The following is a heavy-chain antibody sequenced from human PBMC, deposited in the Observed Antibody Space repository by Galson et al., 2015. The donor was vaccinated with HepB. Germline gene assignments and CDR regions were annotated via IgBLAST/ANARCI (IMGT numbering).Heavy chain of an antibody. CDR2: INSDGSST. Sequence: SLRLSCAASGFTFSSYWMHWVRQAPGKGLVWVSRINSDGSSTSYADSVKGRFTISRDNAKNTLYLQMNSLRAEDTAVYYCARAGPAAILFYYYYYMDVWGKGTTVTVSS. J-gene: IGHJ6*03. CDR1: GFTFSSYW. CDR3: ARAGPAAILFYYYYYMDV. V-gene: IGHV3-74*01. D-gene: IGHD2-2*02.